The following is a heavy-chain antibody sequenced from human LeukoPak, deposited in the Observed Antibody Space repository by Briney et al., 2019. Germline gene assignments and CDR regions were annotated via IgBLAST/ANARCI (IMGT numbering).Heavy chain of an antibody. Sequence: ASVKVSCKASGYTFTGYYMHWVRQAPGQGLEWMGWINPNSGGTNYAQKFQGRVTMTRDTSISRAYMELSRLRSDDTAVYYCARDGEAAAGAYYYYYYMDVWGKGTTVTVSS. CDR3: ARDGEAAAGAYYYYYYMDV. CDR2: INPNSGGT. D-gene: IGHD6-13*01. V-gene: IGHV1-2*02. CDR1: GYTFTGYY. J-gene: IGHJ6*03.